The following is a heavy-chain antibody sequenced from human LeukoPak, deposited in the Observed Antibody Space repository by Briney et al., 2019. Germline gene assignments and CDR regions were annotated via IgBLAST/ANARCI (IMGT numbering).Heavy chain of an antibody. Sequence: SETLSLTCIVSGGSISSGDYYWSWIRQPPGKGLEWIGYIYYSGSTYYNPSLKSRVTISVDTSKSQFSLKLRSVTAADTAVYYCARDRGYSYGHNWLDPWGQGTLVTVSS. D-gene: IGHD5-18*01. J-gene: IGHJ5*02. CDR2: IYYSGST. CDR3: ARDRGYSYGHNWLDP. V-gene: IGHV4-30-4*02. CDR1: GGSISSGDYY.